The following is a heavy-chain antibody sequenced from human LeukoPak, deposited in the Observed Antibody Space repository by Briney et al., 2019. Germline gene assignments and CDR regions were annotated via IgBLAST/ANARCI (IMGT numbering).Heavy chain of an antibody. J-gene: IGHJ4*02. Sequence: GGSLRLSCAASGFTVSTTYMSWVRQAPREGLEWVSVIYSGGGTYYADSVKGRLTLSRDNSKNTVYLQMDSLRAEGTAVYYCVPWGVVAGSSNWGQGALVTVSS. D-gene: IGHD6-19*01. V-gene: IGHV3-66*01. CDR1: GFTVSTTY. CDR2: IYSGGGT. CDR3: VPWGVVAGSSN.